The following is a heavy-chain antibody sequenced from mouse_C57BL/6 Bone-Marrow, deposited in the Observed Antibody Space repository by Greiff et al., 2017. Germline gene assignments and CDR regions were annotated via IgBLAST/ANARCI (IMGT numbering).Heavy chain of an antibody. CDR2: IDPSDSYT. CDR1: GYTFTSYW. V-gene: IGHV1-59*01. J-gene: IGHJ2*01. Sequence: QVQLKQPGAELVRPGTSVKLSCKASGYTFTSYWMHWVKQRPGQGLEWIGVIDPSDSYTNYNQKFKGKATLTVDTSSSTAYMQLSSLTSEDSAVYYCARGPLRDYFDYWGQGTTLTVSS. CDR3: ARGPLRDYFDY.